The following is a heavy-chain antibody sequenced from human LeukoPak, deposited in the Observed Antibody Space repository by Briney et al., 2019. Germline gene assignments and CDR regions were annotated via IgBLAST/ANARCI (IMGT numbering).Heavy chain of an antibody. CDR3: ARVDLRHGYNPLPFDY. J-gene: IGHJ4*02. Sequence: VASVKVSCKASGGTFSSYAISWVRQAPGQGLEWMGRIIPIFGTANYAQKFQGRVTITADKSTSTAYMELSSLRSEDTAVYYCARVDLRHGYNPLPFDYWGQGTLVTVSS. CDR1: GGTFSSYA. V-gene: IGHV1-69*06. CDR2: IIPIFGTA. D-gene: IGHD5-24*01.